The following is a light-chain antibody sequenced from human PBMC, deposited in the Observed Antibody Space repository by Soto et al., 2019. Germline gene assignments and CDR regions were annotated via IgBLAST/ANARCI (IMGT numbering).Light chain of an antibody. Sequence: NFMLTQPHSVSESPGKTVTISCTRSSGSIASNYVQWDQQRPGSGPTTVIYEDNQRPSGVPDRCSGSIDSSSNSASPTISGLKTEDEADYYCQSYDSSNHVVFGGGTQLTVL. J-gene: IGLJ2*01. CDR3: QSYDSSNHVV. CDR2: EDN. CDR1: SGSIASNY. V-gene: IGLV6-57*04.